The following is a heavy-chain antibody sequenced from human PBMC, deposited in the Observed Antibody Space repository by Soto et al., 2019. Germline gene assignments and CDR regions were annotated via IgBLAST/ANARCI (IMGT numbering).Heavy chain of an antibody. CDR1: GFTFSSYG. CDR2: ISYDGSNK. D-gene: IGHD3-9*01. V-gene: IGHV3-30*18. CDR3: AKPAGYFDWLFDY. Sequence: GGSLRLSCAASGFTFSSYGMHWVRQAPGKGLEWVAVISYDGSNKYYADSVKGRFTISRDNSKNTLYLQMNSLRAEDTAVYYCAKPAGYFDWLFDYWGQGTLVTVSS. J-gene: IGHJ4*02.